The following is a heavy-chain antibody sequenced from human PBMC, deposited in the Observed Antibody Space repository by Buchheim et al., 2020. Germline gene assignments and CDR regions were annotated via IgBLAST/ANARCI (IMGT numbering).Heavy chain of an antibody. J-gene: IGHJ4*02. D-gene: IGHD6-19*01. CDR3: AKEGGQWLVSGRIPLDY. CDR1: GFTFSSYA. Sequence: EVQLLESGGGLVQPGGSLRLSCAASGFTFSSYAMSWVRQAPGKGLEWVAAISGSGGSTYYADSVKGRFTIPSANSKNTLYLQMNSLRAEDTAVYYCAKEGGQWLVSGRIPLDYWGQGTL. V-gene: IGHV3-23*01. CDR2: ISGSGGST.